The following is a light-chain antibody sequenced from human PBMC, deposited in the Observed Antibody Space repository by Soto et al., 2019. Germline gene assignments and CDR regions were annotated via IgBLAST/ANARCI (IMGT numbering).Light chain of an antibody. CDR3: QQYGSSSIT. Sequence: ATVCGYPPERISLCSRTGHSVNSHVAWYQQKPGQAPRLLLYGASTRATGIPVRFSGSGSGTDFTLTISRVEPEDFPVYYSQQYGSSSITLAQGTRLEIK. CDR1: HSVNSH. J-gene: IGKJ5*01. V-gene: IGKV3-20*01. CDR2: GAS.